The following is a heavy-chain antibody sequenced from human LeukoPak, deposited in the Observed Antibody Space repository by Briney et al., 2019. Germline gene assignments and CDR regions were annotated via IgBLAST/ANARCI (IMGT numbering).Heavy chain of an antibody. CDR2: IRHDGSET. CDR1: GFPFSSYW. Sequence: PGGSLRLSCAASGFPFSSYWMSWVRQAPGKGLEWVANIRHDGSETYYVDSLRGRFTISRDNAKNLVYLQMSSLRAEDTAIYYCARDGAGSIFGVVIELGYYFDYWGQGTLVTVSS. CDR3: ARDGAGSIFGVVIELGYYFDY. D-gene: IGHD3-3*01. V-gene: IGHV3-7*01. J-gene: IGHJ4*02.